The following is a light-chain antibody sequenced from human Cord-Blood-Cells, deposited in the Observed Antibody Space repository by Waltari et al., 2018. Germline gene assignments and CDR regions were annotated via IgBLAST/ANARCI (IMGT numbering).Light chain of an antibody. CDR1: SSDVGGYNY. Sequence: QSALTQPRSVSGSPGQSVTISCTGTSSDVGGYNYVSWYQQHPGKAPKLMIYDVSKRPSGVPCRFAGSNSGNTASLTIAGFQAEDEADYYCCSYAGSYTFVFGTGTKVTVL. J-gene: IGLJ1*01. CDR2: DVS. V-gene: IGLV2-11*01. CDR3: CSYAGSYTFV.